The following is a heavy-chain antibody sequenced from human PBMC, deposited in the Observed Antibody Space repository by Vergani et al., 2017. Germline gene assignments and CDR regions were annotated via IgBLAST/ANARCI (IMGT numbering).Heavy chain of an antibody. D-gene: IGHD3-16*01. V-gene: IGHV3-23*01. CDR3: AKSRASLDLWGEHFQH. J-gene: IGHJ1*01. CDR2: IDNSGRSI. CDR1: GFTFSTYA. Sequence: EVHLLESGGGLRQPGGSLKLSCAASGFTFSTYAMSWVRQVPGKRLEWVATIDNSGRSIYYTDSVKGRFTISRDNSKSTLFLQMNSLSAEDTALYYCAKSRASLDLWGEHFQHWGRGTLVTVSS.